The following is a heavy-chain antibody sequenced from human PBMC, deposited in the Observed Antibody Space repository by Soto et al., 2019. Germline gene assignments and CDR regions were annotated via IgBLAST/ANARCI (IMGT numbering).Heavy chain of an antibody. CDR2: ISYDGGNK. V-gene: IGHV3-30-3*01. Sequence: QLVESGGGVVQPERSLKLSCTASNFVFSVYSLHWVRQAPGKGLEWVALISYDGGNKYYADSVKGRFTISRDNSKNTLYLQMNCLRREDSAVYYCARDNDQYDFWGGTLDSWGQGTLVTVSS. CDR3: ARDNDQYDFWGGTLDS. J-gene: IGHJ4*02. D-gene: IGHD3-3*01. CDR1: NFVFSVYS.